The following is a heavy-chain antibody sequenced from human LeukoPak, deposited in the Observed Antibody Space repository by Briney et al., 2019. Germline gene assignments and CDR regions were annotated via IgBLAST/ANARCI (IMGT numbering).Heavy chain of an antibody. CDR1: GYTFTSYG. V-gene: IGHV1-18*01. Sequence: ASVKVSCKASGYTFTSYGISWVRQAPGQGLEWMGWISAYNGNTNYAQKLQGRVTMTTGTSTSTAYMELRSLRSDDTAVYYCARDLWFGELLVDNWFDPWGQGTLVTVSS. CDR3: ARDLWFGELLVDNWFDP. D-gene: IGHD3-10*01. CDR2: ISAYNGNT. J-gene: IGHJ5*02.